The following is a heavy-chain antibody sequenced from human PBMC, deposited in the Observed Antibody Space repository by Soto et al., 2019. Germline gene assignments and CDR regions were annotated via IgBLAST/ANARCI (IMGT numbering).Heavy chain of an antibody. CDR2: INHSGST. CDR3: ARALRVGVAAALHYGMDV. CDR1: GGSFSRYY. J-gene: IGHJ6*02. D-gene: IGHD6-13*01. V-gene: IGHV4-34*01. Sequence: PSETLSLTCAVYGGSFSRYYWSWIRQPPGTGLEWIGDINHSGSTNYNPSLKSRVTISLDTSKNQFSLKLSSVTAADTAVYYCARALRVGVAAALHYGMDVWGQGTTVTVSS.